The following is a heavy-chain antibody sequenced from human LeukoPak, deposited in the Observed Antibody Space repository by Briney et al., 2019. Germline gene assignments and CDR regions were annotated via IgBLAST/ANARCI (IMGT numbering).Heavy chain of an antibody. CDR2: ISYDGGMI. CDR1: RFTFCRSG. D-gene: IGHD3-10*01. J-gene: IGHJ4*02. CDR3: AKDGSWTMVLGALYYFDD. V-gene: IGHV3-30*18. Sequence: GRCLRHSSAPSRFTFCRSGLHWVRQAPGTRLEWVSVISYDGGMIYYAESVKCRFTSSRDNTNNTLYLQMKSLRAEETAVYYCAKDGSWTMVLGALYYFDDGGEGTLVTVSA.